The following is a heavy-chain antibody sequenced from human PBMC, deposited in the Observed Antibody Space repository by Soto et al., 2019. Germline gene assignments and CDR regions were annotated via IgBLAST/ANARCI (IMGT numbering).Heavy chain of an antibody. CDR2: INHSGST. CDR1: GGSFSGYY. D-gene: IGHD6-13*01. Sequence: SETLSLTCAVYGGSFSGYYWSWIRQPPGKGLEWIGEINHSGSTNYNPSLKSRVTISVDTSKNQFSLKLSSVTAADTAVYYCARGRIAAAGIIDYWGQGTLVTVSS. V-gene: IGHV4-34*01. CDR3: ARGRIAAAGIIDY. J-gene: IGHJ4*02.